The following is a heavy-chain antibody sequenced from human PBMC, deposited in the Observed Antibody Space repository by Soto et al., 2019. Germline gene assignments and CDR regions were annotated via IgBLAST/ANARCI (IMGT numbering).Heavy chain of an antibody. CDR2: ISGSNNNI. V-gene: IGHV3-48*03. D-gene: IGHD3-22*01. CDR3: ARPSHYDSSGYFPEDDAFDI. Sequence: GGSLRLSCAASGFTLRNYEMNWVRQAPGKGLEWISKISGSNNNIYYADSVRGRFTISRDNAKNSLYLQMNSLRAEDTAIYYCARPSHYDSSGYFPEDDAFDIWGQGTMVTVSS. CDR1: GFTLRNYE. J-gene: IGHJ3*02.